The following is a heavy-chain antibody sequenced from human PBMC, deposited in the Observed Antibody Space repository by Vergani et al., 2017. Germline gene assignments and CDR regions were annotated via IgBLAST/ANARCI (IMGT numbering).Heavy chain of an antibody. CDR1: GYTFTSYY. CDR3: ARDSRYCSSTSCYVGRDWFDP. J-gene: IGHJ5*02. Sequence: QVQLVQSGAEVKKPGASVKVSCKASGYTFTSYYMHWVRQAPGQGLEWMGIINPSGGSTSYAQKFQGRVTMTRDMSTSTVYMVLSSLRSADTAVYYCARDSRYCSSTSCYVGRDWFDPWGQGTLVTVSS. D-gene: IGHD2-2*01. V-gene: IGHV1-46*01. CDR2: INPSGGST.